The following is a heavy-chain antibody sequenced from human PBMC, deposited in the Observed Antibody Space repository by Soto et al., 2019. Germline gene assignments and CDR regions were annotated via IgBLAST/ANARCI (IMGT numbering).Heavy chain of an antibody. Sequence: QEQLVQSGAEVKKPGSSVKVSCRASGGTFSNYAISWVRQAPGRGLEWVGGIIPIFGTVVYAQNLQGRVTITADNATRMAFMALSSLRPDDTAVHCCAHFDPLGELLWFDPWGQGARVTVAS. D-gene: IGHD3-16*01. CDR2: IIPIFGTV. CDR3: AHFDPLGELLWFDP. CDR1: GGTFSNYA. J-gene: IGHJ5*02. V-gene: IGHV1-69*06.